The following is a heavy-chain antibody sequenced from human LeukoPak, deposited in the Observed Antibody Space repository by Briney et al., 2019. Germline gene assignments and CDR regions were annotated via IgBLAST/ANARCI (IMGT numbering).Heavy chain of an antibody. Sequence: GGSLRLSCEASGLTFSSYSMNWVRQAPGKGLVWVSRMNSDGSSTSYADSVKGRFTISRDNAKNTLYLQMNSLRAEDTAVYYCARDPHSDLWFGEFTPSFDYWGQGTLVTVSS. D-gene: IGHD3-10*01. CDR2: MNSDGSST. J-gene: IGHJ4*02. V-gene: IGHV3-74*01. CDR3: ARDPHSDLWFGEFTPSFDY. CDR1: GLTFSSYS.